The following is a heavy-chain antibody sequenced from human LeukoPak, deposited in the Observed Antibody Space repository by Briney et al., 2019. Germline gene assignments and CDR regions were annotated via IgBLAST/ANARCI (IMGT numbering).Heavy chain of an antibody. Sequence: PSETLSLTCTVSGGSISSYYWSWIRQPPGKGLEWIGYIYYSGSTNYNPSLKSRVTISVDTSKNQFSLKLSSVTAADTAVYYCAGNSGYYSFDYWGQGTLVTVSS. CDR2: IYYSGST. CDR3: AGNSGYYSFDY. D-gene: IGHD3-22*01. V-gene: IGHV4-59*08. CDR1: GGSISSYY. J-gene: IGHJ4*02.